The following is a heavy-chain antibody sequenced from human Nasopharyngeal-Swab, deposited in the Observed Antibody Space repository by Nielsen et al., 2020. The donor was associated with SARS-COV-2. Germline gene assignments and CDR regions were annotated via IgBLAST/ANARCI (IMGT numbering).Heavy chain of an antibody. D-gene: IGHD2-2*01. Sequence: WIRQPPGKGLEWVSYISSSGSTIYYADSVKGRFTISRDNAKNSLYLQMNSLRAEDTAVYYCARVLGSTSYYNWFDPWGQGTLVTASS. V-gene: IGHV3-48*03. CDR2: ISSSGSTI. J-gene: IGHJ5*02. CDR3: ARVLGSTSYYNWFDP.